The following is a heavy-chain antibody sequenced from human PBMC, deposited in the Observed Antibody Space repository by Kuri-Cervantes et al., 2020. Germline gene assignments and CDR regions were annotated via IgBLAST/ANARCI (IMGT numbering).Heavy chain of an antibody. CDR3: ARGLLPFYYYYGMDV. D-gene: IGHD2-15*01. Sequence: GESLKISCAASRFTFSSYAMSWVRQAPGKGLEWVSAISGSGGSTYYADSVKGRFTISRDNSKNTLYLQMNSLRAEDTAVYYCARGLLPFYYYYGMDVWGQGTTVTVSS. CDR2: ISGSGGST. J-gene: IGHJ6*02. CDR1: RFTFSSYA. V-gene: IGHV3-23*01.